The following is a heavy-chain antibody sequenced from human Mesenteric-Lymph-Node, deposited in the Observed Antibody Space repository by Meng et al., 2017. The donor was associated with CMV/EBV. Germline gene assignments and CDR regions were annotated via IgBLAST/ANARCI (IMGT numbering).Heavy chain of an antibody. Sequence: ASVKVSCKASGYTCTGYYMHWVRQAPGQGLEWMGWINPYSGGTNYAQKFQGRVTMTRDTPISTAYMELSRLRSDDTAVYYCARGFRIVLAGTPFGYWGQGTLVTVSS. CDR3: ARGFRIVLAGTPFGY. J-gene: IGHJ4*02. CDR2: INPYSGGT. D-gene: IGHD6-19*01. CDR1: GYTCTGYY. V-gene: IGHV1-2*02.